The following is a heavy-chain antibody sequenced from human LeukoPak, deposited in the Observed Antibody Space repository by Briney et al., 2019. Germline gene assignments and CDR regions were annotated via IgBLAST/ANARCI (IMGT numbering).Heavy chain of an antibody. Sequence: GGSLRLSCAASGFTFSSYWMSWVRQAPGKGLEWVANIKQNGSQKYYVDSVRGRFTISRDNAKNSLYLQMNSLRVEDTAVYYCARGEYYYDGGYWGQGTLVTVSS. CDR1: GFTFSSYW. CDR2: IKQNGSQK. CDR3: ARGEYYYDGGY. J-gene: IGHJ4*02. V-gene: IGHV3-7*03. D-gene: IGHD3-22*01.